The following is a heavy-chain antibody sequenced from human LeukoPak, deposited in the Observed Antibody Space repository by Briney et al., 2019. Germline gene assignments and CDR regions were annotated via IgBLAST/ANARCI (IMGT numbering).Heavy chain of an antibody. V-gene: IGHV1-69*13. J-gene: IGHJ6*02. D-gene: IGHD6-6*01. CDR2: IIPIFGTA. Sequence: SVKVSCKASGDTFSSYAISWVRQAPGQGLEWMGGIIPIFGTANYAQKFQGRVTITADESTSTAYMELGSLRSEDTAVYYCARKTGSSSVLYYYYGMDVWGQGTTVTVSS. CDR1: GDTFSSYA. CDR3: ARKTGSSSVLYYYYGMDV.